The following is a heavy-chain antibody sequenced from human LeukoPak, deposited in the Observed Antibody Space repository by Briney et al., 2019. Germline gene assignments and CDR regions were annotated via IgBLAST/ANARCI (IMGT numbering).Heavy chain of an antibody. CDR3: AKDPPYYYDNSGYYSFDY. V-gene: IGHV3-23*01. CDR2: ISGSGGST. Sequence: GGSLRLSCAASGFTFSSYAMSWVRQARGKGLEWVSAISGSGGSTYYADSVEGRFTISRDNSNNTLYLQMNSLRAEDTAVYYCAKDPPYYYDNSGYYSFDYWGQGTLVTVSS. D-gene: IGHD3-22*01. CDR1: GFTFSSYA. J-gene: IGHJ4*02.